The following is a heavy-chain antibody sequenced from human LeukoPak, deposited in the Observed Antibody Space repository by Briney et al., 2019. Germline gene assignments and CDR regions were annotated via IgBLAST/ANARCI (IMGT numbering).Heavy chain of an antibody. CDR3: ARDKDELTGYFAY. V-gene: IGHV3-66*01. J-gene: IGHJ4*02. Sequence: GGSLRLSCAASGFTFSSYAMSWVRQAPGKGLEWVSVIYSGGSTYYADSVKGRFTISRDNSKNTLYLQMNSLRAEDTAVYYCARDKDELTGYFAYWGQGTLVTVSS. CDR1: GFTFSSYA. CDR2: IYSGGST. D-gene: IGHD3-9*01.